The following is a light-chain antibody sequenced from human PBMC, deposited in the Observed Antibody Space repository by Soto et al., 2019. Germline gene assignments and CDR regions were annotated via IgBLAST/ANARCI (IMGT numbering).Light chain of an antibody. Sequence: DIPMTKAPFSLSASVGDRVTLTCQASQDISNHLNWYQQQPGKAPKLLIYAASSLQSGVPSRFRGSGSGTDFTLTISSLQPEDFATYYCLCYITYPWTFGQGTKVDIK. CDR1: QDISNH. J-gene: IGKJ1*01. V-gene: IGKV1-39*01. CDR2: AAS. CDR3: LCYITYPWT.